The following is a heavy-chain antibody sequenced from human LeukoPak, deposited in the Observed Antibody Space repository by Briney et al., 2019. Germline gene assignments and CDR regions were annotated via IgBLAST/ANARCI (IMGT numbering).Heavy chain of an antibody. CDR2: INHSGST. CDR3: ARVLVVRGVIGPQARSWIDQYYYYGMDV. CDR1: GGSFSGYY. D-gene: IGHD3-10*01. V-gene: IGHV4-34*01. Sequence: SETLSLTCAVYGGSFSGYYWSWIRQPPGKGLEWIGEINHSGSTNYNPSLKSRVTISVDTSKNQFSLKLSSVTAADTAVYYRARVLVVRGVIGPQARSWIDQYYYYGMDVWGQGTTVTVSS. J-gene: IGHJ6*02.